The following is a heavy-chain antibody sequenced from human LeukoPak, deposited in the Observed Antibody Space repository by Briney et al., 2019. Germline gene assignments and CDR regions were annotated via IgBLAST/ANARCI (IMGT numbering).Heavy chain of an antibody. CDR1: GGSISSYY. CDR2: IYYSGTT. J-gene: IGHJ4*02. CDR3: ARRGIAAAGYDY. V-gene: IGHV4-59*08. D-gene: IGHD6-13*01. Sequence: PSETLSLTCTDSGGSISSYYWSWIRQPPGKGLEWIGYIYYSGTTNYNPSLKSRVTILVDTSKNQFSLNLSSVTAADTAVYYCARRGIAAAGYDYWGQGTLVTVSS.